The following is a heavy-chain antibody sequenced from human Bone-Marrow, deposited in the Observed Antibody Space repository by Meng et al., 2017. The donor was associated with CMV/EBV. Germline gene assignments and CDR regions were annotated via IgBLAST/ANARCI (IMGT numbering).Heavy chain of an antibody. Sequence: GGSLRLSCAASGFIFSNYGMHWVRQAPGKGLEWVAFIRYDGSNKYYADSVKGRFTISRDNSKSTLYLQMNSLRAEDTAVYYCARDIRGYSSSWYWGVFDYWGQGTLVTVSS. CDR1: GFIFSNYG. CDR2: IRYDGSNK. CDR3: ARDIRGYSSSWYWGVFDY. J-gene: IGHJ4*02. D-gene: IGHD6-13*01. V-gene: IGHV3-30*02.